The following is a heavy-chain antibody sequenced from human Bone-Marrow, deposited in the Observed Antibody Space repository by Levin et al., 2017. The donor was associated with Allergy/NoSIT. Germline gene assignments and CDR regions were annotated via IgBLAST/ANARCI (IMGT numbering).Heavy chain of an antibody. CDR3: ARDRTYGILRNYGMDV. CDR2: INSGSTDI. V-gene: IGHV3-21*01. Sequence: KTSETLSLTCAASGFNFSTYNMNWVRQAPGKALEWVSSINSGSTDIYYADSLKGRFTISRDNAENSLYLQMNGLRAGDTAVYYCARDRTYGILRNYGMDVWGQGTTVTVSS. CDR1: GFNFSTYN. J-gene: IGHJ6*02. D-gene: IGHD3-9*01.